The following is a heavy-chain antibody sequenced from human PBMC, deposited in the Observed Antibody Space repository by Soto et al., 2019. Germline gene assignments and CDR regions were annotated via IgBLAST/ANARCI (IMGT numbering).Heavy chain of an antibody. CDR3: ARAVAVAADFDY. Sequence: ASVKVSCKASGYSFTGYYMHWVRQAPGQGLEWMGWINANNGNTKYSQKFQGRVTITRDTSASTAYMELSSLRSEDTAVYYCARAVAVAADFDYWGQGTLVTVSS. J-gene: IGHJ4*02. D-gene: IGHD6-19*01. CDR1: GYSFTGYY. CDR2: INANNGNT. V-gene: IGHV1-3*01.